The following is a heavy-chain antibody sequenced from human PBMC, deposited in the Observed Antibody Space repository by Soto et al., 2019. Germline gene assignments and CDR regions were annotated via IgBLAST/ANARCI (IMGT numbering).Heavy chain of an antibody. CDR2: INAGNGNT. V-gene: IGHV1-3*01. D-gene: IGHD1-26*01. Sequence: QVQLVQSGAEVKKPGASVKVSCKASGYTFTSYAMHWVRQAPGQRLEWMGWINAGNGNTKYSQKCQGRGTITRDTSASTAYMELSSLRSEDTAVHYCARGVGSGLSDYWGQGTLVTVSS. CDR1: GYTFTSYA. CDR3: ARGVGSGLSDY. J-gene: IGHJ4*02.